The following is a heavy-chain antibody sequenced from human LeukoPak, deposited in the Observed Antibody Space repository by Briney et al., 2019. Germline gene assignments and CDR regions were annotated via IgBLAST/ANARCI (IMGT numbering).Heavy chain of an antibody. CDR2: ISYDGSNK. Sequence: GGSLRLSCAASGFTFSSYAMHWVRQAPGKGLEWVAVISYDGSNKYYADSVKGRFTISRDNSKNTLYLQMSSLRAEDTAVYYCGSSSMTTSLYDYWGQGTLVTVSS. CDR3: GSSSMTTSLYDY. V-gene: IGHV3-30*04. J-gene: IGHJ4*02. D-gene: IGHD4-11*01. CDR1: GFTFSSYA.